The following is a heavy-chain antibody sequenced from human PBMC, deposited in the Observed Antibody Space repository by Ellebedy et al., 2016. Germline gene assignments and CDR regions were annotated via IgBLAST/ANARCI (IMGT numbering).Heavy chain of an antibody. CDR2: LKSNADGGTA. D-gene: IGHD2-15*01. CDR3: TTGSIVFDF. CDR1: GFPFSNAL. J-gene: IGHJ4*02. V-gene: IGHV3-15*01. Sequence: GGSLRLXCAASGFPFSNALMSWVRQRPGKGLEWAGHLKSNADGGTAEYAAPVQGRFTLSRDDSKNTLFLQMESLKTEDTGVYYCTTGSIVFDFWGQGTLVTVSS.